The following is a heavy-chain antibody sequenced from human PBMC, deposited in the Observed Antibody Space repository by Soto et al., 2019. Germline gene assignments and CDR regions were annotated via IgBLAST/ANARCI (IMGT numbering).Heavy chain of an antibody. CDR1: GGTFSSYA. CDR3: ARREAIVVVPAAPASSDYGMDV. CDR2: IIPIFGTA. D-gene: IGHD2-2*01. Sequence: SVKVSCKASGGTFSSYAISWVRQAPGQGLEWMGGIIPIFGTANYAQKFQGRVTITADESTSTAYMELSSLRSEDTAVYYCARREAIVVVPAAPASSDYGMDVWGQGTTVTVSS. J-gene: IGHJ6*02. V-gene: IGHV1-69*13.